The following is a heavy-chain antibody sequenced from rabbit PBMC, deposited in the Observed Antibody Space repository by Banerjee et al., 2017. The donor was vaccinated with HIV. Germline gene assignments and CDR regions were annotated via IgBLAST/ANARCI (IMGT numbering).Heavy chain of an antibody. CDR3: ARSYLDDYSYYPL. CDR2: IVTKNDKT. V-gene: IGHV1S45*01. Sequence: QEQLEESGGDLVKPEGSLTLTCTASGFSFSSNYFMCWVRQAPGKGLEWIACIVTKNDKTYYASRAKGRFTISKSSSTTVTLQTTSLTAADTATYFCARSYLDDYSYYPLWGPGTLVTVS. D-gene: IGHD8-1*01. CDR1: GFSFSSNYF. J-gene: IGHJ6*01.